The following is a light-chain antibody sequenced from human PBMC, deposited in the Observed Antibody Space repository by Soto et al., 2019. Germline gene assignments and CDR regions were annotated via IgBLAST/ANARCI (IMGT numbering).Light chain of an antibody. CDR3: QQYVSSPPYT. CDR1: QSVSSSY. CDR2: GAS. Sequence: EIVLTQSPGTLSLSPGERATLSCRASQSVSSSYLACYQQKPGQAPRLLIYGASSRATGIPDSFSGSGSGTDFTLTISRLEPEDFAVYYCQQYVSSPPYTFGQGTKLEIK. V-gene: IGKV3-20*01. J-gene: IGKJ2*01.